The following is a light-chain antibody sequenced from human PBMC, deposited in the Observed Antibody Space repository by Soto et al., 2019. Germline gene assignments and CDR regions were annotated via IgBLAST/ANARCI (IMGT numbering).Light chain of an antibody. V-gene: IGKV3-11*01. J-gene: IGKJ2*01. CDR2: DAS. CDR1: QSLNND. CDR3: QHRSNWPLYT. Sequence: EIVLTQSPAALSLSPGETATLSCRASQSLNNDLAWYQQKPGQAPRLLIYDASDRATGVPARFRGSGSGTDFTLTISSLDPEDFAVYYCQHRSNWPLYTFGQGTKLEI.